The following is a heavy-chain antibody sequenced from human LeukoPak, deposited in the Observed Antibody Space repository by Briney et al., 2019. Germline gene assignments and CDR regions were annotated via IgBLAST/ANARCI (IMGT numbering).Heavy chain of an antibody. CDR3: ARQISSASVAFDY. Sequence: PSETLSLTCTVSGGSISSYYWSWIRQPPGKGLEWIGHIYYSGSTNYNPSLMGRVTILVDTSKNQFSLRLTSVTAADTAVYYCARQISSASVAFDYWGQGALVTVSS. D-gene: IGHD6-6*01. CDR1: GGSISSYY. CDR2: IYYSGST. V-gene: IGHV4-59*01. J-gene: IGHJ4*02.